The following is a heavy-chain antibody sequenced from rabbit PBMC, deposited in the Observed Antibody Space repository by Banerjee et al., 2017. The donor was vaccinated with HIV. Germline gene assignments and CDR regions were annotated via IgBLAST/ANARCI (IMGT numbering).Heavy chain of an antibody. V-gene: IGHV1S40*01. CDR1: GFDFSNNAP. CDR3: ARDAGYAGSNL. J-gene: IGHJ4*01. CDR2: IYAGSSGST. D-gene: IGHD4-2*01. Sequence: QSLEESGGGLVKPGASLTLTCTASGFDFSNNAPCWVRQAPGKGLEWIACIYAGSSGSTYYASWAKGRFTISKTSSTTVTLQMTSLTAADTATYFCARDAGYAGSNLWGPGTLVTVS.